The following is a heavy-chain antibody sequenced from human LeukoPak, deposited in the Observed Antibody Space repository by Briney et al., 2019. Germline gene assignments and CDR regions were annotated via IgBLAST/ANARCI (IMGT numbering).Heavy chain of an antibody. Sequence: ASVKVSCKASGYTFTDYFMHWVRQAPGQGLEWMGWINPNSGGTNYAQKFQGRVTMTRDTSISTAYMGLSSLRSEDTAVYYCATDLRGGSISSWGQGTLVTVSS. CDR3: ATDLRGGSISS. J-gene: IGHJ4*02. CDR2: INPNSGGT. D-gene: IGHD3-10*01. V-gene: IGHV1-2*02. CDR1: GYTFTDYF.